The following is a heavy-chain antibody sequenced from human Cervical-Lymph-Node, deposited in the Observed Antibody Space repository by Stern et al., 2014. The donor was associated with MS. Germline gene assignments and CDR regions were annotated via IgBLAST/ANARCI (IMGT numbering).Heavy chain of an antibody. D-gene: IGHD2/OR15-2a*01. CDR3: ARQYRPYFYGFGV. J-gene: IGHJ6*02. CDR1: GGTLKNYG. Sequence: QVQLVESGAEVKKPGSSVKVSCKASGGTLKNYGISWVRQAPGQGLERMGGIIPILGSGDYAQDFQGRVTITADEVTSTVYMELSSLTSEDTAVYYCARQYRPYFYGFGVWGHGTTVTVSS. CDR2: IIPILGSG. V-gene: IGHV1-69*01.